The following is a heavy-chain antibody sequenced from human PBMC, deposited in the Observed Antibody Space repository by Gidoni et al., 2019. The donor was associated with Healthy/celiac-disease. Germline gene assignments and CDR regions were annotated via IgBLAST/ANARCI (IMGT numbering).Heavy chain of an antibody. CDR3: ARAVYSSSRDGFDP. CDR1: GFTFSDYY. V-gene: IGHV3-11*05. J-gene: IGHJ5*02. CDR2: ISSSSSYT. D-gene: IGHD6-13*01. Sequence: QVQLVESGGGLVKPGGSLRLSCAASGFTFSDYYMSWIRQAPGKGLEWVSYISSSSSYTNYADSVKGRFTISRDNAKNSLYLQMNSLRAEDTAVYYGARAVYSSSRDGFDPWGQGTLVTVSS.